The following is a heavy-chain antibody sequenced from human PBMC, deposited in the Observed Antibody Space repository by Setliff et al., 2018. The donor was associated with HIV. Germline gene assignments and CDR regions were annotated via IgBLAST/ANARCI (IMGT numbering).Heavy chain of an antibody. D-gene: IGHD4-17*01. J-gene: IGHJ3*02. CDR1: RGSISRYY. CDR2: IYYTGTT. CDR3: ARDRPPSTVDMLGAFDR. V-gene: IGHV4-59*01. Sequence: PSETLSLTCTVSRGSISRYYWSWIRQPPGKGLEWIGYIYYTGTTTYNPPLKSRVTMSVDTSKNQLSLKLSSLTAADTAVYYCARDRPPSTVDMLGAFDRWGQGTMVTVSS.